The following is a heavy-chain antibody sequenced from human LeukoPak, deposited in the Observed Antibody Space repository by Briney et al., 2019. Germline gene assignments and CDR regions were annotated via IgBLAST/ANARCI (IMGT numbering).Heavy chain of an antibody. Sequence: PSQTLSLTCTVSGGSISSGGYYWSWIRQPPGKGLEWIGSIYYSGSTYYNPSLKSRVTISVDTSKNQFSLKLSSVTAADTAVYYCARRNTYYYDSSGFENRWYFDLWGRGTLVTVSS. V-gene: IGHV4-39*07. J-gene: IGHJ2*01. CDR1: GGSISSGGYY. CDR2: IYYSGST. CDR3: ARRNTYYYDSSGFENRWYFDL. D-gene: IGHD3-22*01.